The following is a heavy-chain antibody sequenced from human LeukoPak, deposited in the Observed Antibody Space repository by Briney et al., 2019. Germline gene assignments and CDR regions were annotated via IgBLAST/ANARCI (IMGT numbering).Heavy chain of an antibody. CDR2: ISSSSSYI. Sequence: PGGSLRLSCAASGFTFSSYSMNWVRQAPGKGLEWVSSISSSSSYIYYADSVKGRFTISKDNAKNSLYLQMNSLRAEDTAVYYCAREGYYDFWSGYWVRYYYMDVWGKGTTVTVSS. CDR3: AREGYYDFWSGYWVRYYYMDV. CDR1: GFTFSSYS. J-gene: IGHJ6*03. V-gene: IGHV3-21*01. D-gene: IGHD3-3*01.